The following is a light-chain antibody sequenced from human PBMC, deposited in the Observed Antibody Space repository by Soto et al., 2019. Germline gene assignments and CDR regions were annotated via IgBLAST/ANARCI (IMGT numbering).Light chain of an antibody. V-gene: IGLV2-8*01. Sequence: QSALTQPPSASGSPGLSVTISCTGTSSDVGGYNFVSWYQHHPGKAPKLIIYEVNKRPSGVPNRFSGSKSGNTASLTVSGLQAVDEADYYCNSYAGSNIYVFGTGTKLTVL. CDR3: NSYAGSNIYV. CDR1: SSDVGGYNF. CDR2: EVN. J-gene: IGLJ1*01.